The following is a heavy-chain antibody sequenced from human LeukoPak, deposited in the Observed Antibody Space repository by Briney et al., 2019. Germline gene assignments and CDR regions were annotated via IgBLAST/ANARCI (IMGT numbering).Heavy chain of an antibody. CDR3: ARTYSGYDYLGDPFDL. CDR1: GGSVSSDNHY. D-gene: IGHD5-12*01. Sequence: SETLSLTRTVSGGSVSSDNHYWSWIRLTPGEGLEWIGYVYYSGSTKCSPSLTGRATIDIDTSKNQFSLKLSSVTAADTAFYYCARTYSGYDYLGDPFDLWGQGTLVTVSS. J-gene: IGHJ4*02. V-gene: IGHV4-61*01. CDR2: VYYSGST.